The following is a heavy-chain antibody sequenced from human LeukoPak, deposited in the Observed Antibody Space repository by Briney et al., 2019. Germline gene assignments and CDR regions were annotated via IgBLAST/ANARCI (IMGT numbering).Heavy chain of an antibody. D-gene: IGHD5-12*01. CDR3: AREDIVATIWY. CDR2: ISWNSGSI. Sequence: GGSLRLSCAGSGFIFNNYAMHWVRQPPGKGLEWVSGISWNSGSIDYADSVKGRFTISRGNAKNSLYLQMNSLRAEDTAVYYCAREDIVATIWYWGQGTLVTVSS. CDR1: GFIFNNYA. V-gene: IGHV3-9*01. J-gene: IGHJ4*02.